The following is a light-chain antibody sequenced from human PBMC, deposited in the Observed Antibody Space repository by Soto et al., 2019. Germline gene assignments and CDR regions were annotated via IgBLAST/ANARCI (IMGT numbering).Light chain of an antibody. CDR3: QRYDSAPRT. CDR1: QSVSGW. V-gene: IGKV1-27*01. J-gene: IGKJ1*01. Sequence: EILMSQSPATLSLSVGDTVTVTSRASQSVSGWLAWYQQKPGKPPTLLIHGASSLQSGVPTRFSGSGSGTDFTLTISSLQPEDVAVYYCQRYDSAPRTFGQGTKVDI. CDR2: GAS.